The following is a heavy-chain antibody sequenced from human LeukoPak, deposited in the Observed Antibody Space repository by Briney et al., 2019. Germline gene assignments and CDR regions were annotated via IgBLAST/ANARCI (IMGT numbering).Heavy chain of an antibody. V-gene: IGHV3-7*03. Sequence: GGSLRLSCAASGFTVSSNYMSWVRQAPGKGLEWVANIKQDGSEKYYVDSVKGRFTISRDNAKNSLYLQMNSLRADDTAVYYCARVSRWGLNHNPHFWGQGTLVTVSS. CDR3: ARVSRWGLNHNPHF. CDR1: GFTVSSNY. CDR2: IKQDGSEK. J-gene: IGHJ4*02. D-gene: IGHD7-27*01.